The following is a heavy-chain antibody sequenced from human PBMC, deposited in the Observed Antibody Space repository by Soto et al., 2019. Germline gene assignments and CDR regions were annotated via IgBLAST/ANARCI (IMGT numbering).Heavy chain of an antibody. CDR2: ISSSASTI. CDR3: ARSRYPLSITSFDN. V-gene: IGHV3-11*01. CDR1: GFTFSDYY. J-gene: IGHJ4*02. Sequence: PGGSLRLSCAASGFTFSDYYVSWIRQAPGKGLEWVSYISSSASTIYWAASVKGRFAISRDNAKNSLYLQMNNLRAEDTAVYYCARSRYPLSITSFDNWGQGTLVTVSS. D-gene: IGHD2-2*01.